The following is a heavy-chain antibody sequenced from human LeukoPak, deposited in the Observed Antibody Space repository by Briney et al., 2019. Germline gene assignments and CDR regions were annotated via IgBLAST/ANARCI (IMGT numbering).Heavy chain of an antibody. CDR2: IIPIFGTT. D-gene: IGHD5-18*01. Sequence: SVKVSCKASGGTVSNYGISWVRQAPGQGLEWMEGIIPIFGTTNYAQKFQGRVTITADKSTSTAYMELSSLRSEDTAVYYCARGRYSYGPYYYMDVWGKGTMVTVSS. V-gene: IGHV1-69*06. J-gene: IGHJ6*03. CDR3: ARGRYSYGPYYYMDV. CDR1: GGTVSNYG.